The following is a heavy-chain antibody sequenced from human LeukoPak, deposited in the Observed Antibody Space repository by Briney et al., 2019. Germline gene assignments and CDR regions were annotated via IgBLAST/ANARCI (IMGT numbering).Heavy chain of an antibody. J-gene: IGHJ4*02. V-gene: IGHV3-30*04. Sequence: GGSLRLSCAASGFTFSSYAMHWVRQAPGKGLEWVAVISYDGSNKYYADSVKGRFTISRDNSKNTLYLQMNSLRAEDTAVYSCAKGVVGPTHYVYIDYWGQGTLVTVSS. CDR2: ISYDGSNK. D-gene: IGHD1-26*01. CDR3: AKGVVGPTHYVYIDY. CDR1: GFTFSSYA.